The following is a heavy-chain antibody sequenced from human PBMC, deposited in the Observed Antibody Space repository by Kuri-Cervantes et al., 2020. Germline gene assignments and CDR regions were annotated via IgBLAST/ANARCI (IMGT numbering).Heavy chain of an antibody. CDR2: IYTSGST. Sequence: SETLSLTCTVSGGSISSGSYYWSWIRQPAGKGLEWIGRIYTSGSTNYNPSLKSRVAISVDTSKNQFSLKLNSVTAADTAVYFCARVRSVNNFWSGRYFFDSWGQGTLVTVSS. D-gene: IGHD3-3*01. CDR3: ARVRSVNNFWSGRYFFDS. V-gene: IGHV4-61*02. J-gene: IGHJ4*02. CDR1: GGSISSGSYY.